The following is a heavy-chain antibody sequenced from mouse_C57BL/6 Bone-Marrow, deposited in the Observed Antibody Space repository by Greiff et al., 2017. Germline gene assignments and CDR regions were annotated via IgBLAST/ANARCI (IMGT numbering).Heavy chain of an antibody. Sequence: QVQLQQPGAELVKPGASVKLSCKASGYTFTSYWMQWVKQRPGQGLEWIGEIDPSDSYTNYNQKFKGKATLTVDTSSSTAYMQLSSLTSEDSAVYYCARKTVVAVRDYAMDYWGQGTSVTVSS. J-gene: IGHJ4*01. CDR2: IDPSDSYT. CDR1: GYTFTSYW. V-gene: IGHV1-50*01. CDR3: ARKTVVAVRDYAMDY. D-gene: IGHD1-1*01.